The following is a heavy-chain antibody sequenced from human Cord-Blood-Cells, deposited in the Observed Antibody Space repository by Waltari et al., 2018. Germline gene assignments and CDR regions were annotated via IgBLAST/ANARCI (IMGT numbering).Heavy chain of an antibody. CDR1: GGSISRSSYY. J-gene: IGHJ3*02. V-gene: IGHV4-39*01. CDR3: AQVVPAAFAFDI. CDR2: IYYSGST. D-gene: IGHD2-2*01. Sequence: QLQLQESGPGLVKPSETLSPTCTVPGGSISRSSYYWGWIRQPPGKGLEWIGSIYYSGSTYYNPSLKSRVTISVDTSKNQFSLKLSSVTAADTAVYYCAQVVPAAFAFDIWGQGTMVTVSS.